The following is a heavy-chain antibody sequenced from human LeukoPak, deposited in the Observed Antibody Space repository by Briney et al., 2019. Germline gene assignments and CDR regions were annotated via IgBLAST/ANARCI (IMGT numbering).Heavy chain of an antibody. CDR2: LSGSGDYK. D-gene: IGHD5-18*01. CDR1: GFTFYDFA. J-gene: IGHJ4*02. CDR3: VRVSSRGTPMAPVDY. Sequence: AGGSLRLSCAASGFTFYDFAMTWVRQAPGKGLEWVSALSGSGDYKYYADSVKGRFTISRDNSKNTLYLQMNSLRTEDTAVYYCVRVSSRGTPMAPVDYWGQGTLVTVSS. V-gene: IGHV3-23*01.